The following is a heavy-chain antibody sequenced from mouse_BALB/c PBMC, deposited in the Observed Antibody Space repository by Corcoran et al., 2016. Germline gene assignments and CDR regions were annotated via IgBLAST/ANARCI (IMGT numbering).Heavy chain of an antibody. V-gene: IGHV9-1*02. J-gene: IGHJ3*01. Sequence: QIQLVQSGPELKKPGETVKISCKASGYTFTNYGMNWVKQAPGKGLKWMGWINTYTGEPTYADDFKGRFAFSLETSASTAYLQINNLKNEDMATYFCARHPPANGDGRFAYWGQGTLVTVSA. CDR1: GYTFTNYG. CDR3: ARHPPANGDGRFAY. CDR2: INTYTGEP. D-gene: IGHD4-1*01.